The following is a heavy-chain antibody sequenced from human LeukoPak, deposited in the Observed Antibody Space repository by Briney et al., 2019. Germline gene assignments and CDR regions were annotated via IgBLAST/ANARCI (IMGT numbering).Heavy chain of an antibody. J-gene: IGHJ5*02. CDR2: IYTGGST. CDR3: ARDNGYCGSDQ. D-gene: IGHD2-21*01. Sequence: GGSLRLSCAASGFSFSDFYMSWIRQAPGKGLEWVSVIYTGGSTYYIDSVKGRFTISRDNSKNTLYLQMDSLRVEDSAIYYCARDNGYCGSDQWGQGTWVTVSS. V-gene: IGHV3-53*01. CDR1: GFSFSDFY.